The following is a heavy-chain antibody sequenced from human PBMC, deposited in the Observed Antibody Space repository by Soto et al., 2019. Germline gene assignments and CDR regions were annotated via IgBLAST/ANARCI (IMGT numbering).Heavy chain of an antibody. D-gene: IGHD3-3*01. V-gene: IGHV5-51*01. CDR1: GYSFTSYW. Sequence: RGESLKISCKGSGYSFTSYWIGWVRQMPGKGLEWMGIIYPGDSDTTYSPSFQGQVTISADKSISTAYLQWSSLKASDTAMYYCARDHGFSEWGTLMDVWGQGTTVTVSS. CDR3: ARDHGFSEWGTLMDV. CDR2: IYPGDSDT. J-gene: IGHJ6*02.